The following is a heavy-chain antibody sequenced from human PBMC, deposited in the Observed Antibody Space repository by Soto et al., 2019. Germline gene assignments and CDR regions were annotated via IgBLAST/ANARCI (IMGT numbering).Heavy chain of an antibody. CDR1: GGSISSYY. J-gene: IGHJ6*02. Sequence: SETLSLTCTVSGGSISSYYWTWIRQPPGKGLEWIASFYYTGSADYNPSLKSRITGSVDTSRDQVSLRLRSVTRADTAVYYCARDQYDFRSGSYYYAMEVWGQGTKVTVSS. CDR3: ARDQYDFRSGSYYYAMEV. V-gene: IGHV4-59*01. D-gene: IGHD3-3*01. CDR2: FYYTGSA.